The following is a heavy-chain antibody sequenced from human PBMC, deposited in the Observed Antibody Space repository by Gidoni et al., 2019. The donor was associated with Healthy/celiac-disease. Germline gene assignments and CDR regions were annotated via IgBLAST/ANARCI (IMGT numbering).Heavy chain of an antibody. CDR1: GFTFRSYS. V-gene: IGHV3-21*01. CDR3: ARGSYGSGIQPGDI. Sequence: EVQLVESGGGLVKPGGSLRLSCAASGFTFRSYSMNWVRQAPGKGLEWVASISSSSSYIYYADSVKGRFTISRDNAKNSLYLQMNSLRAEDTAVYYCARGSYGSGIQPGDIWGQGTMVTVSS. CDR2: ISSSSSYI. D-gene: IGHD3-10*01. J-gene: IGHJ3*02.